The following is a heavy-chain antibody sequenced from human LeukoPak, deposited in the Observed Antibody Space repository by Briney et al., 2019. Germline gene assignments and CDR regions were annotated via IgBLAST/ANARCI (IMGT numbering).Heavy chain of an antibody. V-gene: IGHV4-34*01. CDR2: INHSGYT. Sequence: PSETLSLTCAVFGGSFSDYFWSWIRQPPGKGLEWIGEINHSGYTNDSPSLKSRVTLSIDTSRKQFSLNLRSVTVADTGIYYCTRMTTGHDYWGQGTLVTVSS. J-gene: IGHJ4*02. CDR3: TRMTTGHDY. D-gene: IGHD4-17*01. CDR1: GGSFSDYF.